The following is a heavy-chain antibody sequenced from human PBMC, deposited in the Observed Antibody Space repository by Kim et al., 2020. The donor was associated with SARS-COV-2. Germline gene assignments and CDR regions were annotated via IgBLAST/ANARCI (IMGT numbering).Heavy chain of an antibody. CDR2: ITPIDGFT. J-gene: IGHJ4*02. CDR1: GYTFTSHK. D-gene: IGHD3-9*01. CDR3: ARDNIDWSFDY. Sequence: ASVKVSCKASGYTFTSHKIHWVRQAPGQGLEWMGIITPIDGFTTYAQKLQGRVTMTSDTSTSTVSMELSSLRSGDTAVYFCARDNIDWSFDYWGQGTLVTVSS. V-gene: IGHV1-46*01.